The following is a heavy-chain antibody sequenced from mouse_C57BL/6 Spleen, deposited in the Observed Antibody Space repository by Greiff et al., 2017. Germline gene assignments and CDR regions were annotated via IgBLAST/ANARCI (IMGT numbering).Heavy chain of an antibody. CDR3: AGGKEDAMDY. CDR1: GFTFSSYA. V-gene: IGHV5-4*01. Sequence: EVQVVESGGGLVKPGGSLKLSCAASGFTFSSYAMSWVRQTPEKRLEWVATISDGGSYTYYPDNVKGRFTISRDNAKNNLYLQMSHLKSEDTAMYYCAGGKEDAMDYWGQGTSVTVSS. CDR2: ISDGGSYT. J-gene: IGHJ4*01.